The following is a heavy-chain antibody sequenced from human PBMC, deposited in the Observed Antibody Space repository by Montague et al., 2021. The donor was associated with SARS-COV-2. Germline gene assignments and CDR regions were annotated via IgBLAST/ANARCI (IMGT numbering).Heavy chain of an antibody. Sequence: SETLSLTCTVSGGSISSYYWSWIRQPPGKGLEWIGYIYYSGSTYXNPSLKSRVTISVDTSKNQFSLKLSSVTAADTAVYYCARQGDQLLLEYWFDPWGQGTLVTVSS. CDR2: IYYSGST. CDR3: ARQGDQLLLEYWFDP. D-gene: IGHD2-2*01. V-gene: IGHV4-59*08. J-gene: IGHJ5*02. CDR1: GGSISSYY.